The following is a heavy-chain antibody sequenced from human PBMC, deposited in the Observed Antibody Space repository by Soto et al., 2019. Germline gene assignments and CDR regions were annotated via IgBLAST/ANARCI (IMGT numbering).Heavy chain of an antibody. CDR2: ISSSSRSI. CDR1: GFSLIGYS. Sequence: GGPLRLSCAASGFSLIGYSMNWVRQAPGKGLEWVSNISSSSRSIFYADSVKGRFTISRDNAKNSLYLQMDSLRDEDTAVYYCTRSNDMDVWGQGTTVTVSS. V-gene: IGHV3-48*02. J-gene: IGHJ6*02. D-gene: IGHD1-1*01. CDR3: TRSNDMDV.